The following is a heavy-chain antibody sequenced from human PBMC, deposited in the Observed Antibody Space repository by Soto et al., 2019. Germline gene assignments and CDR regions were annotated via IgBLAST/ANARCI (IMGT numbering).Heavy chain of an antibody. V-gene: IGHV6-1*01. CDR1: GDSISTNSAG. J-gene: IGHJ4*02. Sequence: SQTLSLTCAISGDSISTNSAGWNWIRQSPSRGLEWLRRTYYRSKWFTDYAVSVKNRITINPDTSKNQISLQLNSVTPEDTAVYYCARGGGVLDYWGQGTLVTVSS. CDR2: TYYRSKWFT. CDR3: ARGGGVLDY. D-gene: IGHD3-16*01.